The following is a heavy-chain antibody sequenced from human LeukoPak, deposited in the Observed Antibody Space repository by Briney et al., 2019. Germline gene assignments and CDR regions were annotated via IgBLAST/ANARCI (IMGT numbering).Heavy chain of an antibody. CDR1: GGSISSGDYY. D-gene: IGHD2-2*02. V-gene: IGHV4-30-4*01. CDR3: ARAACSTSCYMYYYSMDV. Sequence: PSQTLSLTCTVSGGSISSGDYYWSWIRQPPGKGLEWIGYIYYSGSTYYNPSLKSRVTISVDTSKNQFSLKLSSVTAADTAVYYCARAACSTSCYMYYYSMDVWGQGTTVTVSS. CDR2: IYYSGST. J-gene: IGHJ6*02.